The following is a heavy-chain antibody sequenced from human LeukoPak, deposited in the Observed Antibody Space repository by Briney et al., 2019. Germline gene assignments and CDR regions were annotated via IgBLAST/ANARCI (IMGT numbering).Heavy chain of an antibody. J-gene: IGHJ4*02. Sequence: PGGSLRLSCAASGFTFSTYAMSWVRPAPGKGLEWVSAISASGGSTYYADSVKGRFTISRDNSKNTLYLQMNSLRAEDTAVYYCAKRGLGSSSGAYYFDYWGQGTLVTVSS. CDR1: GFTFSTYA. CDR2: ISASGGST. V-gene: IGHV3-23*01. D-gene: IGHD6-6*01. CDR3: AKRGLGSSSGAYYFDY.